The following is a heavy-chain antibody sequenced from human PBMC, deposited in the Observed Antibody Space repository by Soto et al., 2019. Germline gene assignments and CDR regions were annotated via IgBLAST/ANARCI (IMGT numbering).Heavy chain of an antibody. Sequence: GASVKVSCKASGYTFTGYYMHWVRQAPGQGLEWMGWINPNSGGTNYAQKFQGRVTMTRDTSISTAYMELSRLRSDDTAVYYCARVLGDYYYYYYGMDVWGQGTTVTVSS. J-gene: IGHJ6*02. CDR3: ARVLGDYYYYYYGMDV. D-gene: IGHD3-10*01. CDR1: GYTFTGYY. V-gene: IGHV1-2*02. CDR2: INPNSGGT.